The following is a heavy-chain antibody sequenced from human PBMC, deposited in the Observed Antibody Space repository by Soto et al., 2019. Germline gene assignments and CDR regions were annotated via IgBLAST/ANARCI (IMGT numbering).Heavy chain of an antibody. J-gene: IGHJ4*02. CDR3: AGGIAARPLGY. D-gene: IGHD6-6*01. V-gene: IGHV4-30-2*01. Sequence: SETVSLTCALHSTSIISCGYSWSSIRQPPGKGLEWIGYIYHSGSTYYKPSLKSRVTISVDRSKNQFSLKLISVTAADTAVYYCAGGIAARPLGYWGQGTLVTVS. CDR1: STSIISCGYS. CDR2: IYHSGST.